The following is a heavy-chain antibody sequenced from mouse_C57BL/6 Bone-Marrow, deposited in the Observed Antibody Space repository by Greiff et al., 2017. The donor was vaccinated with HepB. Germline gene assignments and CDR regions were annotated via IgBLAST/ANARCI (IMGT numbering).Heavy chain of an antibody. D-gene: IGHD2-1*01. CDR2: INPGSGGT. J-gene: IGHJ2*01. V-gene: IGHV1-54*01. CDR3: ARYGNFFDY. CDR1: GYAFTNYL. Sequence: QVHVKQSGAELVRPGTSVKVSCKASGYAFTNYLIEWVKQRPGQGLEWIGVINPGSGGTNYNEKFKGKATLTADKTSSTAYMQLSSLTSEDSAVYFCARYGNFFDYWGQGTTLTVSS.